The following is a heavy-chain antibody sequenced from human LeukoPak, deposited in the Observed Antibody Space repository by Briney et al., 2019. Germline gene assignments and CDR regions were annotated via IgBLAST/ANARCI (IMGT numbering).Heavy chain of an antibody. D-gene: IGHD6-19*01. CDR1: GGSISSYY. V-gene: IGHV4-4*07. CDR2: IYTSGST. Sequence: SETLSLTCTVSGGSISSYYWSWIRQPAGKGLEWIGRIYTSGSTNYNPSLKSRVTMSVDTSKNQFSLKLSSVTAADTAVYYCARDQSEAGTPDPPAFDYWGQGTLVTASS. CDR3: ARDQSEAGTPDPPAFDY. J-gene: IGHJ4*02.